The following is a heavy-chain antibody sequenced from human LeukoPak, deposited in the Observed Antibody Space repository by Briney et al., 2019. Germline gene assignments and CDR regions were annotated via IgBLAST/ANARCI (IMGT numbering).Heavy chain of an antibody. CDR1: GFTFSNYC. D-gene: IGHD3-10*01. J-gene: IGHJ4*02. V-gene: IGHV3-7*01. CDR2: IKPDGGEK. CDR3: ARSRGVDY. Sequence: GGSLRLSCAASGFTFSNYCLSWVRQPPGKGLEWVANIKPDGGEKFYVDSVKGRFTISRDNAKSSLFLQMNSLRAEDTAVYYCARSRGVDYWGQGTLVTVSS.